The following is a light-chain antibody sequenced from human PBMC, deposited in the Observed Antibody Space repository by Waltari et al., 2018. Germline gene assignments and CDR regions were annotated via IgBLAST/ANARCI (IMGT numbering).Light chain of an antibody. Sequence: DIQLTQSPSSLSASVGDRVTITCQASQDISTFLNWYKLIPGRAPKLLIYDASNLQTGVPSRFSGSGSGTDFTFTISSLQPEDIATYYCQHYDNLPLTFGGGTKVEIK. CDR1: QDISTF. J-gene: IGKJ4*01. V-gene: IGKV1-33*01. CDR2: DAS. CDR3: QHYDNLPLT.